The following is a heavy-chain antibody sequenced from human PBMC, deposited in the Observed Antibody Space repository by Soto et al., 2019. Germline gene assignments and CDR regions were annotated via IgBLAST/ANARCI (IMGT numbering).Heavy chain of an antibody. Sequence: PGGSLRLSCAASEFTFSNYAMSWVRQAPGKGLEWVSSISDNGGTTYYADSVKGRFTISRDNSKNTLFLQMNSLRAEDTAEYYCAKVSDASGNYDYFDNWGQGTLVTVSS. CDR2: ISDNGGTT. V-gene: IGHV3-23*01. J-gene: IGHJ4*02. CDR1: EFTFSNYA. D-gene: IGHD3-22*01. CDR3: AKVSDASGNYDYFDN.